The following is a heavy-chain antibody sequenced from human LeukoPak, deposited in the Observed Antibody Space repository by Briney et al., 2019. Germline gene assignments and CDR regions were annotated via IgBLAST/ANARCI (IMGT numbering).Heavy chain of an antibody. V-gene: IGHV3-9*01. D-gene: IGHD6-13*01. CDR3: VKSSAATYLYYYKDV. CDR1: GFTFDDYA. J-gene: IGHJ6*03. CDR2: ISWSSGSI. Sequence: GGSLRLSCAASGFTFDDYAMHWVRQAPGKGLEWVSGISWSSGSIGYADSVKGRFTISRDNAKNSLYLQMSSLRAEDTALYYCVKSSAATYLYYYKDVWGKGTTVTVSS.